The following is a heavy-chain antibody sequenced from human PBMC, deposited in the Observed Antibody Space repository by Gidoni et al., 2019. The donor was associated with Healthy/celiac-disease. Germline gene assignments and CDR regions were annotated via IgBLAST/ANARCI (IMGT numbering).Heavy chain of an antibody. V-gene: IGHV4-59*08. CDR1: GGPISGYY. J-gene: IGHJ5*02. CDR3: ARGLQSNWFDP. Sequence: QVQLHASGPGLVKPSASLSLTCTVSGGPISGYYWSWIRQPPGKGLEWIGYIYYSGSTNYNPSLKRRFTISVDTAKNQCSLKLSSVTAADTAVYYCARGLQSNWFDPWGQGTLVTVSS. CDR2: IYYSGST. D-gene: IGHD4-4*01.